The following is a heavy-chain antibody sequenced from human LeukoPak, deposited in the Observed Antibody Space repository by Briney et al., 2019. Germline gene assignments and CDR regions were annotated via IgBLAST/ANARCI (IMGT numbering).Heavy chain of an antibody. V-gene: IGHV4-39*07. D-gene: IGHD3-3*01. CDR3: ARAELRFLEWPRWGDYFDY. CDR2: IYYSGST. J-gene: IGHJ4*02. Sequence: PSETLSLTCTVSGGSISSSSYYWGWIRQPPGKGLEWIGSIYYSGSTYYNPSLKSRVTISVDTSKNQFSLKLSSVTAADTAVYYCARAELRFLEWPRWGDYFDYWGQGTLATVSS. CDR1: GGSISSSSYY.